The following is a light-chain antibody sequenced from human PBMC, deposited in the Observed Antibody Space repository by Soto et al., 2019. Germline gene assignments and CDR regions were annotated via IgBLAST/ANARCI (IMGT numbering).Light chain of an antibody. J-gene: IGKJ5*01. Sequence: DIQMTQSPSFLSASVGDRVTITCRASQAISNYLNWYQQKPGKAPNLLIFGAKTLQSGVPSRFSGRGYGTDFTLPIPPLQPKDVEINYCKQGPAPPLTFGKGTRLE. V-gene: IGKV1-39*01. CDR3: KQGPAPPLT. CDR2: GAK. CDR1: QAISNY.